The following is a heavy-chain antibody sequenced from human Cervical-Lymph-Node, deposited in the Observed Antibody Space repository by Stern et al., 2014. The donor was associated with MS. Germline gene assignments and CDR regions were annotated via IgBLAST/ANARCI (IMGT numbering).Heavy chain of an antibody. J-gene: IGHJ2*01. CDR3: ARGVTAVTNYVPNWCFDL. Sequence: QLQLQESGPGLVKPSETLSLTCTVSGGSITNRDYWGWIRQSPGKGLEWIGSVYYSGMTYYRPALKSRPTISIDPPRTQFFGSLTSVTATDTAVYFCARGVTAVTNYVPNWCFDLWGRGTLVTVSS. CDR2: VYYSGMT. D-gene: IGHD4-11*01. CDR1: GGSITNRDY. V-gene: IGHV4-39*02.